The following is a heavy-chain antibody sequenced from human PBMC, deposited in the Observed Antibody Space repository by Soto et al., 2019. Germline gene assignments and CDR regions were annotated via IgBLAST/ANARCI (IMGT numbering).Heavy chain of an antibody. D-gene: IGHD3-22*01. CDR3: ARVFMYDSSGYYYFDY. J-gene: IGHJ4*02. V-gene: IGHV4-30-2*01. CDR1: GDSISSGGYS. Sequence: SETLSLTCAVSGDSISSGGYSWSWIRQPPGKGLEWIGYIYHSGSTYYNPSLKSRVTISVDRSKNQFSLKLSSVTAADTAVYYCARVFMYDSSGYYYFDYWGQGTLVTVPS. CDR2: IYHSGST.